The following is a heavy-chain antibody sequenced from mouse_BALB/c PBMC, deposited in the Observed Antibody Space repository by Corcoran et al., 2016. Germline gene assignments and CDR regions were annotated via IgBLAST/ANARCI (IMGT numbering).Heavy chain of an antibody. D-gene: IGHD1-1*01. CDR1: GYTFTNYG. CDR3: ATTVVASMDY. Sequence: QIQFVQSGPELKKPGETVKISCKASGYTFTNYGMNWVKQAPGKGLKWMGWINTYTGEPTYADDFKGRFAFSLETSASTAYLQINNLKNEDMATYFCATTVVASMDYWGQGTSVTVSS. J-gene: IGHJ4*01. CDR2: INTYTGEP. V-gene: IGHV9-1*02.